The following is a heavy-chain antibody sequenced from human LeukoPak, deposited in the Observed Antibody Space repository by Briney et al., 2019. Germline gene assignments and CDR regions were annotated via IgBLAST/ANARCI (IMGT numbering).Heavy chain of an antibody. D-gene: IGHD2/OR15-2a*01. CDR3: ASYLTSIPSGMDV. V-gene: IGHV3-74*01. CDR1: GFSFSSYW. J-gene: IGHJ6*02. Sequence: GGSLRLSCAASGFSFSSYWMHWLRQAPGKGPVWVSRISTDGSSTSYADSVKGRFTISRDNGKNTLYLQLNSLRAEDTAVYYCASYLTSIPSGMDVWGQGTTVTVSS. CDR2: ISTDGSST.